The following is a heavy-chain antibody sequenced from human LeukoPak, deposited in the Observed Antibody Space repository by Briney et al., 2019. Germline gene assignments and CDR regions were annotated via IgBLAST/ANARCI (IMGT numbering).Heavy chain of an antibody. D-gene: IGHD3-10*01. CDR2: IYSCGAT. V-gene: IGHV4-4*07. Sequence: PSETLPQTCTASDDFNDNYYWNWVRHSAGKGLEWIGRIYSCGATDYNPSLKGRVSMSVDMSMRQFSLTMTSMTTADTAVYYCARDGVLVRGLIRRGHFDFWGHGILVTVSS. CDR1: DDFNDNYY. CDR3: ARDGVLVRGLIRRGHFDF. J-gene: IGHJ5*01.